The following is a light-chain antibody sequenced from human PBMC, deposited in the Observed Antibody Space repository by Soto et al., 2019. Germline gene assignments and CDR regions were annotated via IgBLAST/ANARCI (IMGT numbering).Light chain of an antibody. Sequence: QSVLTQPASVSGSPGQSITISCTGTSSDVGGFDYVSWYQQRPGKATKLLIYEVNRRPSGVSNRFSGSKSGNAASLTISGLQTEDEGDFFCSSYTSTGTPFVFGTGTKLT. CDR2: EVN. V-gene: IGLV2-14*01. J-gene: IGLJ1*01. CDR3: SSYTSTGTPFV. CDR1: SSDVGGFDY.